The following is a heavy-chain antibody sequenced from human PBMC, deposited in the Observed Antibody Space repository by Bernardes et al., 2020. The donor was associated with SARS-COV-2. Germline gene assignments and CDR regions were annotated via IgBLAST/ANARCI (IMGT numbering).Heavy chain of an antibody. CDR3: ARGQQWLVRGAFDI. CDR2: INHSGST. CDR1: GGSFSGYY. J-gene: IGHJ3*02. V-gene: IGHV4-34*01. D-gene: IGHD6-19*01. Sequence: SETLSLTCAVYGGSFSGYYWSWIRQPPGKGLEWIGEINHSGSTNYNPSLKSRVTISVDTSKNQFSLKLSSVTAADTAVYYCARGQQWLVRGAFDIWGQGKMVTVSS.